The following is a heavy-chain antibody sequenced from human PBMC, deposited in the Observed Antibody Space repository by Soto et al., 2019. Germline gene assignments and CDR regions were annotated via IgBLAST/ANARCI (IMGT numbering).Heavy chain of an antibody. V-gene: IGHV1-18*01. CDR2: ISSYNGNT. CDR1: GYTFTTYG. CDR3: ARGFEVWSGRTYYYYGMDV. J-gene: IGHJ6*02. Sequence: ASVKVSCTASGYTFTTYGISWVRQAPGQGLEWMGWISSYNGNTNYAQKLQGRVTMTTDTSTSTTYMELRSLRSDDTAVYYCARGFEVWSGRTYYYYGMDVWGQGTTVTVSS. D-gene: IGHD3-3*01.